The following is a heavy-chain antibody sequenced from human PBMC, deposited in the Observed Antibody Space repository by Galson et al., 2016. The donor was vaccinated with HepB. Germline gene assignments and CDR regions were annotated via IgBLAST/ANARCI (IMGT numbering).Heavy chain of an antibody. J-gene: IGHJ4*02. CDR3: ARVDWGAGHRYFDY. Sequence: TLSLTCSVSGGSISSGYYYWSWVRQPPGEGLEWIGYIDYSGTTYYNPSPTRRVTISVDTSESQFSLKLRSVTAADTDVDFCARVDWGAGHRYFDYWGQGTLVTVSS. CDR1: GGSISSGYYY. CDR2: IDYSGTT. D-gene: IGHD1-26*01. V-gene: IGHV4-30-4*01.